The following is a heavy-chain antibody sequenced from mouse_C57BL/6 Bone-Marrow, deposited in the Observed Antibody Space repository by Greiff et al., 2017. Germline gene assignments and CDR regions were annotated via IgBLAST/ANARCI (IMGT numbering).Heavy chain of an antibody. V-gene: IGHV1-81*01. CDR3: ARETTVVPHWYFDV. D-gene: IGHD1-1*01. CDR2: IYPRSGNT. CDR1: GYTFTSYG. J-gene: IGHJ1*03. Sequence: QVQLQQSGAELARPGASVKLSCKASGYTFTSYGISWVKQRTGQGLEGIGEIYPRSGNTYYNGKFKGKATLTADKSSSTAFMELRSLTSEDSAVYFCARETTVVPHWYFDVWGTGTTVTVSS.